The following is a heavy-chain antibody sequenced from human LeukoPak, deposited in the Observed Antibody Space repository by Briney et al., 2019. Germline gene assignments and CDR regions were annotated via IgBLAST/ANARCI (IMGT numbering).Heavy chain of an antibody. J-gene: IGHJ4*02. V-gene: IGHV4-39*01. CDR1: GGSIRSSTYY. Sequence: PSETLSLTCTVSGGSIRSSTYYWGWIRQPPGKGLEWIGSINYSGSTYYNPSIKSRITISVDTTKNQFSLKLRSVTASDTAVFYCARLTAMVTGELDFWGQGTLVTVSS. CDR3: ARLTAMVTGELDF. D-gene: IGHD5-18*01. CDR2: INYSGST.